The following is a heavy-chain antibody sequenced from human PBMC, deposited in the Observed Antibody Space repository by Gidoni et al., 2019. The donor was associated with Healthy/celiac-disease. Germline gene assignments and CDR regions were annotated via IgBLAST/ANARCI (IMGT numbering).Heavy chain of an antibody. CDR2: ISWDGGST. J-gene: IGHJ6*02. Sequence: EVQLVESGGVVVQPGGSLRLSCAASGFTFDDYAMHWVRQAPGKGLEWVSLISWDGGSTYYADSVKGRFTISRDNSKNSLYLQMNSLRAEDTALYYCAKDMAWWTHPHTRGYYGMDVWGQGTTVTVSS. D-gene: IGHD2-15*01. V-gene: IGHV3-43D*04. CDR3: AKDMAWWTHPHTRGYYGMDV. CDR1: GFTFDDYA.